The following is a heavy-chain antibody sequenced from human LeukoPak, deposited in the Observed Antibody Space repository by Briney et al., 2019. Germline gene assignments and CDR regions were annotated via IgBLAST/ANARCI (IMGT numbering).Heavy chain of an antibody. V-gene: IGHV4-59*01. CDR2: IYYSGST. J-gene: IGHJ5*02. Sequence: SETLSLTCTVSGGSISSYYWSWIRQPPGKGLEWIGYIYYSGSTNYNPSLKSRVTISVDTSKNQFSLKLSSVTAADTAVYYCARGWIRLWSPTIFNWFDPWGQGTLVTVSS. CDR3: ARGWIRLWSPTIFNWFDP. D-gene: IGHD5-18*01. CDR1: GGSISSYY.